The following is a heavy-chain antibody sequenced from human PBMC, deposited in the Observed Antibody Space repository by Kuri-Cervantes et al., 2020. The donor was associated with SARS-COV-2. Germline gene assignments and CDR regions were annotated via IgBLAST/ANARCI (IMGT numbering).Heavy chain of an antibody. D-gene: IGHD1-1*01. CDR1: GFTFDDYA. CDR2: ISWNSGSI. CDR3: TTLIDY. V-gene: IGHV3-9*03. J-gene: IGHJ4*02. Sequence: LSLTCAASGFTFDDYAMHWVRQAPGKGLEWVSGISWNSGSIGYADSVKGRFTISRDNAKNSLYLQMNSLRAEDMALYYCTTLIDYWGQGALVTVSS.